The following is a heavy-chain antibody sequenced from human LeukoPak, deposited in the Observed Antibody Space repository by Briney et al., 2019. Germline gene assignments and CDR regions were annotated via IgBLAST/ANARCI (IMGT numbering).Heavy chain of an antibody. Sequence: GGSLRLSCAASGFTFDEFGMHGVRQAPGKGLEWVSFVSGDGGRTDYADSVKGRFTISRDNSKNSLYLQMNSLTADDTAFYFSARDRMSRAPTYFHPWGQGTLVTVSA. V-gene: IGHV3-43*02. J-gene: IGHJ1*01. CDR3: ARDRMSRAPTYFHP. D-gene: IGHD2-2*01. CDR1: GFTFDEFG. CDR2: VSGDGGRT.